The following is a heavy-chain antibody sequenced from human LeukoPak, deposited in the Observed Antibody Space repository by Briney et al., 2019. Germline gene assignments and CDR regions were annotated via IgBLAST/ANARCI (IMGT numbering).Heavy chain of an antibody. Sequence: PSETLSLTCTVSGGSISSYYWSWIRQPAGKGLEWIGRIYTSGSTNYNPSLKSRVTMSVDTSKNQFSLKLSSVTAADTAVYYCARTVFDGRLPIPYYFDYWGQGTLVTVSS. V-gene: IGHV4-4*07. D-gene: IGHD3-3*01. CDR3: ARTVFDGRLPIPYYFDY. CDR2: IYTSGST. J-gene: IGHJ4*02. CDR1: GGSISSYY.